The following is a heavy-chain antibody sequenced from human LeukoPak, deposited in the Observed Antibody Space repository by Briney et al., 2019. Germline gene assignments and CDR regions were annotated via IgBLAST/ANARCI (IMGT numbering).Heavy chain of an antibody. CDR3: ARDYTRGIAARPLNWFDP. D-gene: IGHD6-6*01. Sequence: GGSLRLSCAASGLIFSSYSMNWVRQAPGKGLEWASSISSSSSYIYYADSVKGRFTISRDNAKNSLYLQMNSLRAEDTAVYYCARDYTRGIAARPLNWFDPWGRGTLVTVSS. J-gene: IGHJ5*02. CDR1: GLIFSSYS. CDR2: ISSSSSYI. V-gene: IGHV3-21*01.